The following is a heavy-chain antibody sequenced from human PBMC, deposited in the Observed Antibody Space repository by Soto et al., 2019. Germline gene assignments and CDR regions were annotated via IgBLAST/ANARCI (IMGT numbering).Heavy chain of an antibody. CDR1: GYTFTAYA. CDR2: INVGTGDT. V-gene: IGHV1-3*01. J-gene: IGHJ4*02. D-gene: IGHD5-18*01. Sequence: QVQLVQSGAEVKKPGASVRVSCKASGYTFTAYAMDWVRQTPGQRLEWVGWINVGTGDTEYSQQFQGSVNITRDTSARTLYMELRSLRSEDTAVYYCARDVDTSMSAPLDYWGQGSLVTVSS. CDR3: ARDVDTSMSAPLDY.